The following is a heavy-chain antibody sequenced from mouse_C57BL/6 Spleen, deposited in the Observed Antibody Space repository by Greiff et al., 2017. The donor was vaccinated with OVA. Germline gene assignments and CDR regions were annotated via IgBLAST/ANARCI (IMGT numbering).Heavy chain of an antibody. CDR1: GYTFTSYG. D-gene: IGHD1-1*01. J-gene: IGHJ4*01. CDR2: IYPRSGNT. CDR3: ARGTTVVATDYYYAMDY. V-gene: IGHV1-81*01. Sequence: VQLVESGAELARPGASVKLSCKASGYTFTSYGISWVKQRPGQGLEWIGEIYPRSGNTYYNEKFKGQATLTADKSSSTAYMELRSLTSEDSAVDFCARGTTVVATDYYYAMDYWGQGTSVTVSS.